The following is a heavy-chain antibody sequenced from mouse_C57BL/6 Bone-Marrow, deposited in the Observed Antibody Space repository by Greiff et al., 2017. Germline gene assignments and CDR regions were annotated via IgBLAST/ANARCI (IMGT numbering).Heavy chain of an antibody. CDR1: GYTFTSYG. Sequence: VKVVESGAELARPGASVKLSCKASGYTFTSYGISWVKQRTGQGLEWIGEIYPRSGNTYYNEKFKGKATLTADKSSSTAYMELRSLTSEDSAVYFGAREERDWGQGTLVTVSA. CDR3: AREERD. J-gene: IGHJ3*01. V-gene: IGHV1-81*01. CDR2: IYPRSGNT.